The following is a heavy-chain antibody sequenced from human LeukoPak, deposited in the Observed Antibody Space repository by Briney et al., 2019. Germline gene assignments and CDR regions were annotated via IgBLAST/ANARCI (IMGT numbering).Heavy chain of an antibody. D-gene: IGHD4-17*01. V-gene: IGHV3-21*01. J-gene: IGHJ6*02. CDR3: ARGLSTESIYGMDV. CDR2: ISSSSSYI. CDR1: GFTFSSYS. Sequence: GGSLRLSCAASGFTFSSYSVNWVRQAPGKGLEWVSSISSSSSYIYYADSVKGRFTISRDNAKNSLYLQMNSLRAEDTAVYYCARGLSTESIYGMDVWGQGTTVTVSS.